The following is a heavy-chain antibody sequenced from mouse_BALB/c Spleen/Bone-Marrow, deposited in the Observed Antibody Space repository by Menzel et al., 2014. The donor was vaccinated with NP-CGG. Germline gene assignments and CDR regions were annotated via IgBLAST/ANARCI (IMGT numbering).Heavy chain of an antibody. D-gene: IGHD2-3*01. CDR2: INPYNDGT. CDR1: GYTFSSYV. Sequence: SGPELGKPGASVKMSCKASGYTFSSYVIHWVEQKPGQGLEWIGYINPYNDGTKYNEKFKGKATLTSDKSSSTAYIDLSSLTSEDSAVYYCAREADGYYVGAMDYWGQGTSVTVSS. J-gene: IGHJ4*01. CDR3: AREADGYYVGAMDY. V-gene: IGHV1-14*01.